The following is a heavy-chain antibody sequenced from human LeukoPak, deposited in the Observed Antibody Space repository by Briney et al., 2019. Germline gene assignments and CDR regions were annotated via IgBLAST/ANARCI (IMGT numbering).Heavy chain of an antibody. Sequence: GASVKVSCKASGYTFTGYYMHWVGQAPGQGLEWMGWINPNSGGTNYAQKFQGRVTMTRDTSISTAYMELSRLRSDDTAVYYCASVSEYSGYDFGSWGQGTLVTVSS. J-gene: IGHJ5*02. V-gene: IGHV1-2*02. CDR2: INPNSGGT. CDR1: GYTFTGYY. D-gene: IGHD5-12*01. CDR3: ASVSEYSGYDFGS.